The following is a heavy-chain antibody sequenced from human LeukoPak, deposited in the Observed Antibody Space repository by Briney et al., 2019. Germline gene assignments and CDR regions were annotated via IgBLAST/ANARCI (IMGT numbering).Heavy chain of an antibody. Sequence: GGSLRLSCAASGFTFSSYGMHWVRQAPGKGLEWVAVISYDGSNKYYADSVKGRFTISRDNSKHTLYLQMNSLRAEDTAVYYCAKDSRPFATVTTLDFDYWGQGTLVTVSS. J-gene: IGHJ4*02. V-gene: IGHV3-30*18. CDR2: ISYDGSNK. D-gene: IGHD4-17*01. CDR3: AKDSRPFATVTTLDFDY. CDR1: GFTFSSYG.